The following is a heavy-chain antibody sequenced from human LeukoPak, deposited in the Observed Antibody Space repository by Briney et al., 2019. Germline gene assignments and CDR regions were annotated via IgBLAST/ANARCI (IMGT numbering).Heavy chain of an antibody. J-gene: IGHJ3*02. Sequence: PSETLSLTCTVSGGSIGIGGYYWSWIRQHPGKGLEWIGYIFYNGNTYYNPSLKSRLTISGDTSENQFSLKLSSVAAADTAVYYCVRNFDSYNAFDIWGQGTMVTVSS. CDR1: GGSIGIGGYY. D-gene: IGHD3-22*01. V-gene: IGHV4-31*03. CDR2: IFYNGNT. CDR3: VRNFDSYNAFDI.